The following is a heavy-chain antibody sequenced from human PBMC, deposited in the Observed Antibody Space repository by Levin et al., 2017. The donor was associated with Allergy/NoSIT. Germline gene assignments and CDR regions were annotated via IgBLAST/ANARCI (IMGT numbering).Heavy chain of an antibody. D-gene: IGHD4-17*01. CDR2: IIPIFGTA. CDR3: ARDPQLNYGDYRGYFDY. V-gene: IGHV1-69*13. Sequence: SVKVSCKASGGTFSSYAISWVRQAPGQGLEWMGGIIPIFGTANYAQKFQGRVTITADESTSTAYMELSSLRSEDTAVYYCARDPQLNYGDYRGYFDYWGQGTLVTVSS. CDR1: GGTFSSYA. J-gene: IGHJ4*02.